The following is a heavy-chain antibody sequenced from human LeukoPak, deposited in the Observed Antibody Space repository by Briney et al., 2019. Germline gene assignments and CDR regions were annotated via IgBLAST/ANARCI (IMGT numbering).Heavy chain of an antibody. CDR1: GGSFSGYY. CDR3: ARASSIAARYGY. Sequence: SETLSLTCAVYGGSFSGYYWSWIRQPPGKGLEWIGEINHSGSTNYNPSLKSRVTISVDTSKNQFSLKLSSVTAADTAVCYCARASSIAARYGYWGQGTLVTVSS. CDR2: INHSGST. V-gene: IGHV4-34*01. J-gene: IGHJ4*02. D-gene: IGHD6-6*01.